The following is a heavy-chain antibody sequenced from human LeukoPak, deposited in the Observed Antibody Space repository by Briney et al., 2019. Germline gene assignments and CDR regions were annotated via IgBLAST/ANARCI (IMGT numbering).Heavy chain of an antibody. CDR3: AKDADSWYRRAGGYFDY. V-gene: IGHV3-30*02. J-gene: IGHJ4*02. D-gene: IGHD6-13*01. Sequence: GGSLRLSCAASGFTFSSYGMHWVRQAPGKGLEWLAFIRYDGSNKYYADSVKGRFTISRDNSKNTLYLQMNSLRAEDTAVYYCAKDADSWYRRAGGYFDYWGQGTLVTVSS. CDR2: IRYDGSNK. CDR1: GFTFSSYG.